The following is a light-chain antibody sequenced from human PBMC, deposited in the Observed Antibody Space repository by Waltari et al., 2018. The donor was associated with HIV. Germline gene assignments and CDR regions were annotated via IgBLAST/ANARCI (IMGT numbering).Light chain of an antibody. V-gene: IGLV2-14*01. CDR2: NAN. J-gene: IGLJ3*02. Sequence: QSALTQPASVSGSPGQSVTISCIGSDIDIGIYDYISWYHHPPNRAPRLVVFNANSLPSGSPFRFAGSKSGNTASLTISGLQADDEGVYYCSSYVTGGSLLFGGGTQVTVL. CDR3: SSYVTGGSLL. CDR1: DIDIGIYDY.